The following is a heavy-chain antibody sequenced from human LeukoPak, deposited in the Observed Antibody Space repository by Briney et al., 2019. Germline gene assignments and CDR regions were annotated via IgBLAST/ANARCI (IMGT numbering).Heavy chain of an antibody. CDR2: IYYSGST. V-gene: IGHV4-39*07. Sequence: SETLSLTCTVSGGSISSSSYYWGWIRQPPGKGLEWIGSIYYSGSTYYNPSLKSRVTISVDTSKNQFSLKLSSVTAADTAVYYCARGVGPKDGSGSCYNWFDPWGQGTLVTVSS. J-gene: IGHJ5*02. CDR1: GGSISSSSYY. CDR3: ARGVGPKDGSGSCYNWFDP. D-gene: IGHD3-10*01.